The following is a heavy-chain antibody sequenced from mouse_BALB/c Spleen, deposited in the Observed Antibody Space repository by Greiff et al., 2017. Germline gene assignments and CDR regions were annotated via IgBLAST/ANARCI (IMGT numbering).Heavy chain of an antibody. Sequence: EVQLVESGGGLVKPGGSLKLSCAASGFTFSSYAMSWVRQSPEKRLEWVAEISSGGSYTYYPDTVTGRFTISRDNAKNTLYLEMSSLRSEDTAMYYCAIYYDYYFAYWGQGTLVTVSA. J-gene: IGHJ3*01. CDR3: AIYYDYYFAY. D-gene: IGHD2-4*01. CDR2: ISSGGSYT. CDR1: GFTFSSYA. V-gene: IGHV5-9-4*01.